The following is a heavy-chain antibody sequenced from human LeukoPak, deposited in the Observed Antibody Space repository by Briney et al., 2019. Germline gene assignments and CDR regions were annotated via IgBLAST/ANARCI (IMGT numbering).Heavy chain of an antibody. Sequence: PSETLSLTCTVSGGSISSSTYYWGWIRRPPGKGLEWIGSIYYSGSTYYNPSLKSRVTVSVDTSKNQLSLNLSSVTAAYTAVYYCVRGSTLRHYQYWGQGTLVTVSS. CDR1: GGSISSSTYY. J-gene: IGHJ4*02. CDR3: VRGSTLRHYQY. V-gene: IGHV4-39*01. CDR2: IYYSGST. D-gene: IGHD3-16*01.